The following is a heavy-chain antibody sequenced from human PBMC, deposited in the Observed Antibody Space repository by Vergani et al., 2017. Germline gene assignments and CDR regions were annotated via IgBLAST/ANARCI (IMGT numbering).Heavy chain of an antibody. D-gene: IGHD5-24*01. V-gene: IGHV1-69*09. J-gene: IGHJ3*02. Sequence: QVQLVQSGAEVKKPGASGKVSCKASGGTFSSYAISWVRQAPGQGLEWMGRIIPILGIVNYAQKFQGRVTVNADKSTSTAYMELSSLRSEDTAVYYCARDQGDGYTDAFDIWGQGTMVTVSS. CDR3: ARDQGDGYTDAFDI. CDR1: GGTFSSYA. CDR2: IIPILGIV.